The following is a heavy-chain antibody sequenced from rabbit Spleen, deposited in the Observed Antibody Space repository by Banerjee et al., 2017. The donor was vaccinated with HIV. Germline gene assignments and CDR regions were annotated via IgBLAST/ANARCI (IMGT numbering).Heavy chain of an antibody. Sequence: QEQLEESGGGLVKPEGSLTLTCKASGVSFSDKDVMCWVRQAPGKGLEWIGYIDPIFGRTYYASWVNGRFTISSHNAQNTLYLQMTSLTAADTATYFCARNYVNAFDPWGQGTLVTVS. J-gene: IGHJ2*01. V-gene: IGHV1S43*01. CDR3: ARNYVNAFDP. CDR2: IDPIFGRT. D-gene: IGHD1-1*01. CDR1: GVSFSDKDV.